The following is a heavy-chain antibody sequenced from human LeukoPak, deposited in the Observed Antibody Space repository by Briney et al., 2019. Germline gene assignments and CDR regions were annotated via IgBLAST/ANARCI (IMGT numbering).Heavy chain of an antibody. CDR2: ISSSSSTI. Sequence: GGSLRLSCAASGFTFSSYSMNWVRQAPGKGLEWVSYISSSSSTIYYADSVKGRFTISRDNAKNSLYLQMNSLRAEDTAVYYCARGIRQLVIDYWGQGTLVTVSS. V-gene: IGHV3-48*04. J-gene: IGHJ4*02. D-gene: IGHD6-13*01. CDR1: GFTFSSYS. CDR3: ARGIRQLVIDY.